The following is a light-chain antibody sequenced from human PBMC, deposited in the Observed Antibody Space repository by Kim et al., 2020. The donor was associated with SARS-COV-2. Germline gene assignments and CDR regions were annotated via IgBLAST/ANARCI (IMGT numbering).Light chain of an antibody. Sequence: SPADRATLPSRASQTSNNRCFWYQHRPGQAPRLLIYVATTRATGVPTRFIGSGSETDFTLTISSLQLEDFAVYYCHQSNDWSPLTFGQGTKVDIK. CDR3: HQSNDWSPLT. V-gene: IGKV3-15*01. CDR1: QTSNNR. J-gene: IGKJ1*01. CDR2: VAT.